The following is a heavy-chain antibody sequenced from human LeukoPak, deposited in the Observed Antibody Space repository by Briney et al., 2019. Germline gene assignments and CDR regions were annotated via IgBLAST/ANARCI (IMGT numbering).Heavy chain of an antibody. CDR3: AGISTGSCFRH. J-gene: IGHJ1*01. CDR1: GYSITSDYY. D-gene: IGHD4-17*01. V-gene: IGHV4-38-2*01. CDR2: ISHSGNT. Sequence: SSETLSLTCAVSGYSITSDYYWGWIRPPPARGLEWLGSISHSGNTYYDPSFKSRVTISRDTSKNQFSLKLNSVTAADTALYYCAGISTGSCFRHWGQGTVVTVSS.